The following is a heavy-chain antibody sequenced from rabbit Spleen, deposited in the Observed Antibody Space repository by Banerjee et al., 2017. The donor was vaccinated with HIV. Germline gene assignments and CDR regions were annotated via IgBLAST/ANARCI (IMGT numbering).Heavy chain of an antibody. D-gene: IGHD5-1*01. Sequence: QEQLEESGGGLVKPEGSLTLTCKASGVSFSSNWICWVRQAPGKGLEWIACIDTNDGDTDYASWAKGRFIMSRTSSTTVFLQMTSLTAADTATYFCARDLVTVIGWNFNLWGQGTLVTVS. CDR1: GVSFSSNW. CDR2: IDTNDGDT. J-gene: IGHJ4*01. V-gene: IGHV1S45*01. CDR3: ARDLVTVIGWNFNL.